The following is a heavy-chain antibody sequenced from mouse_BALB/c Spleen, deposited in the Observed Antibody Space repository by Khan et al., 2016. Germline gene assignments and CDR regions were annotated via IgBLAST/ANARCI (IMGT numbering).Heavy chain of an antibody. CDR2: ITYSGST. CDR1: GDSITSGY. D-gene: IGHD1-1*01. CDR3: ARYDSSSYVRGMDY. V-gene: IGHV3-8*02. Sequence: EVQLQESGPSLVKPSQALSLTCSVTGDSITSGYWNWIRKFPGIKLEYMGYITYSGSTYYNPSLKSRISITRDTSKNQYFLQLISVTTEDTATYYCARYDSSSYVRGMDYWGQGTSVTVSS. J-gene: IGHJ4*01.